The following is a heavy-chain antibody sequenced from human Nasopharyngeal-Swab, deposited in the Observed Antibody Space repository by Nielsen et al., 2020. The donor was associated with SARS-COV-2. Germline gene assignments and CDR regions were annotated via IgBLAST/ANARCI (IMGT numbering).Heavy chain of an antibody. CDR3: AREKWELGGFDY. J-gene: IGHJ4*02. V-gene: IGHV3-33*01. D-gene: IGHD1-26*01. CDR1: GFTFSSYG. CDR2: IWYDGSNK. Sequence: EGSLRLSCAASGFTFSSYGMHWVRQAPGKGLEWVAVIWYDGSNKYYADSVKGRFTISRDNSKNTLYLQMNSLRAEDTAVYYCAREKWELGGFDYWGQGTLVTVSS.